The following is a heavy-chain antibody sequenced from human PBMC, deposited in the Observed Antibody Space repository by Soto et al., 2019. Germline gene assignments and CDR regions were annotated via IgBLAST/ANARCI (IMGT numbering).Heavy chain of an antibody. CDR2: IGNSGDGT. V-gene: IGHV3-23*01. Sequence: VGSLRLSCAASGFTFSGYTMNWVRQAPGKGLEWVAVIGNSGDGTHYADSVKGRFTISRDNSKNTLYLQMESLRAEDTAVYYCVKDVWDYWGQGVLVTVSS. CDR3: VKDVWDY. D-gene: IGHD2-21*01. CDR1: GFTFSGYT. J-gene: IGHJ4*02.